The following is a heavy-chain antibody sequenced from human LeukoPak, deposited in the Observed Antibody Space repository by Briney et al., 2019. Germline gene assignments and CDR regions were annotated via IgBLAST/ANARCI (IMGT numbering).Heavy chain of an antibody. CDR1: GFTFSTYA. D-gene: IGHD6-19*01. Sequence: GGSLRLSCSASGFTFSTYAMHWVRQAPGKGLEYVSASSSNGGSTYYADSMKGRFTISRDNSKNTLYLQMSSLRAEDTAVYYCVRGSGWYGEFDYWAREPWSPSPQ. J-gene: IGHJ4*02. V-gene: IGHV3-64D*06. CDR2: SSSNGGST. CDR3: VRGSGWYGEFDY.